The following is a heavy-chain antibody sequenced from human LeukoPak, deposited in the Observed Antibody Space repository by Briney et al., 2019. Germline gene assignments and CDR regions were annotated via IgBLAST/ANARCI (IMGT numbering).Heavy chain of an antibody. CDR2: ISGSGGTT. CDR1: GFTFSNYA. Sequence: GGSLRLSCAASGFTFSNYAMSWVRQAPGKGLEWVSAISGSGGTTPYAGSVKGRFTISRDISENTLYLQMNSLRAEDTAIYYCAKTSSGHYYFDYWGQGTLVTVSS. J-gene: IGHJ4*02. CDR3: AKTSSGHYYFDY. V-gene: IGHV3-23*01. D-gene: IGHD6-19*01.